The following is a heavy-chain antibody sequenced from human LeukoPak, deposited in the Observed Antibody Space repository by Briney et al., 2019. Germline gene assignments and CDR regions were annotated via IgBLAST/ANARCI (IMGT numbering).Heavy chain of an antibody. Sequence: GGSLRLSCAASGFTVSSNHMTWVRQAPGKGLEWVSVIYSDGSTYYADSVKGRFTISRDNPKNSLYLQMNSLRAEDTAVYYCARETEPLDYGDSTNLDYWGQGTLVTVSS. CDR3: ARETEPLDYGDSTNLDY. CDR2: IYSDGST. J-gene: IGHJ4*02. D-gene: IGHD4-17*01. CDR1: GFTVSSNH. V-gene: IGHV3-53*01.